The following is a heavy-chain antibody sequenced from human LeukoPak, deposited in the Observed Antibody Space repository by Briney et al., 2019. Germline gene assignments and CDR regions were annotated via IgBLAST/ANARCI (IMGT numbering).Heavy chain of an antibody. J-gene: IGHJ4*02. D-gene: IGHD3-9*01. CDR2: VSGSGSST. Sequence: GGSLRLSCAASAFXFSSNAISWVPQAPRKGLKWFLVVSGSGSSTDYADSVKGRFTISRDNSKTTLYLQMSSLSAEDTVVYYCAKMNVLTGYYTPDFDFWGQGTLVTVSS. CDR1: AFXFSSNA. CDR3: AKMNVLTGYYTPDFDF. V-gene: IGHV3-23*01.